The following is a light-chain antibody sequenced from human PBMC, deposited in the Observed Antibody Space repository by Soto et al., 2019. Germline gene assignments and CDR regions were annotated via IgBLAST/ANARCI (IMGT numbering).Light chain of an antibody. V-gene: IGLV1-40*01. Sequence: QAVVTQPPSVSGAPGQRVTISCTGSSSNIGAGYDVHWYQQLPGTAPKLLIYGNSNRPSGVPDRFSGSKSGTSASLAITGLQAEDEAYYYCQSYDSSLSGSMVFGGGTKLTVL. CDR3: QSYDSSLSGSMV. CDR1: SSNIGAGYD. CDR2: GNS. J-gene: IGLJ2*01.